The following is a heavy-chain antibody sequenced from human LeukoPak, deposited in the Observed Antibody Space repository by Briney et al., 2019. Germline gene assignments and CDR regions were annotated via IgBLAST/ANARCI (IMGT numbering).Heavy chain of an antibody. J-gene: IGHJ5*02. CDR3: ARESGSYLWRSWLNP. V-gene: IGHV4-39*07. Sequence: PSETLSLTCIVSGGSISSSNYYWGWIRQPPGKGLEWIGTIYYSGSTNYNPSLKSRVTISIDTSKNQFSLKVISVTAADTAIYYCARESGSYLWRSWLNPWGQGTLVTVSS. CDR2: IYYSGST. CDR1: GGSISSSNYY. D-gene: IGHD3-16*01.